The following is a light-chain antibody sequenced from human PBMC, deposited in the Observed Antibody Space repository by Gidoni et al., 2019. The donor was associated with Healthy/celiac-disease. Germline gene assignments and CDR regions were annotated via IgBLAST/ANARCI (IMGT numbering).Light chain of an antibody. J-gene: IGKJ5*01. CDR1: QSVSSY. CDR2: DAS. CDR3: QQRFT. V-gene: IGKV3-11*01. Sequence: EIVLTQSPATLSLSPGERATLSCRASQSVSSYLAWYQQKPGQAPRRLIYDASSRATGIPARFSGSGSGTDFTHTISSLEPEDFAVYYCQQRFTFGQGTRLEIK.